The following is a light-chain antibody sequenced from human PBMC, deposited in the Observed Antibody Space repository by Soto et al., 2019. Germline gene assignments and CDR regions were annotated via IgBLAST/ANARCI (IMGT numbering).Light chain of an antibody. V-gene: IGKV1-5*01. CDR1: QSISIW. Sequence: DIQMTQSPSTLSASVGDRVTITCRASQSISIWLAWYQQKPRKAPKLLIYDASSLESGVPSRSRGSGSGTEFTLTISSLQPDDFATYYCQQYNSFWTFGQGTKVDIK. CDR3: QQYNSFWT. J-gene: IGKJ1*01. CDR2: DAS.